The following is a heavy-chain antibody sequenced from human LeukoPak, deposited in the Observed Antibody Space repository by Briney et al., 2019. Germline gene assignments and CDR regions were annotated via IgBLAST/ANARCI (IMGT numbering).Heavy chain of an antibody. CDR2: IRYDGSNN. CDR3: ANGYDSRGYFHYFDY. D-gene: IGHD3-22*01. V-gene: IGHV3-30*02. Sequence: QSGGSLRLSCVASGFFFSSHGMHWVRQVPGKGLEWVAFIRYDGSNNYYADSVKGRFTISRDDSKKTLYLQMNSLRAEDTAVYYCANGYDSRGYFHYFDYWGQGTLVTVSS. J-gene: IGHJ4*02. CDR1: GFFFSSHG.